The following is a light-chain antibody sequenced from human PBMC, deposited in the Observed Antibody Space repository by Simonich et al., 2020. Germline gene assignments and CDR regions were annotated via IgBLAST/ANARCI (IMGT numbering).Light chain of an antibody. Sequence: EIVLTQSPGTLSLSPGERATLSCSASQSVSSSYLAWYQQKPGLAPRLLIYEASSRATGIPDRFSGSGSGTDFTLTISRLEPEDFAVYYCQQYGSSPWTFGQGTKVEIK. CDR2: EAS. CDR3: QQYGSSPWT. CDR1: QSVSSSY. J-gene: IGKJ1*01. V-gene: IGKV3D-20*01.